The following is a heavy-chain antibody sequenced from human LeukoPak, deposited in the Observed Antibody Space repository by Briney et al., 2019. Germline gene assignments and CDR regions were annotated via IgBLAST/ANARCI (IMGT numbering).Heavy chain of an antibody. CDR3: ARRLTEYDCFDP. J-gene: IGHJ5*02. D-gene: IGHD2-21*02. CDR1: GDSVSSNSVT. CDR2: TYYRSTWYN. V-gene: IGHV6-1*01. Sequence: SQTLSLTCAISGDSVSSNSVTWNWIRQSPSRGLEWLGRTYYRSTWYNDYAVSVRGRITVNPDTSKNQFSLHLNSVTPEDTAVYYCARRLTEYDCFDPWGQGILVTVSS.